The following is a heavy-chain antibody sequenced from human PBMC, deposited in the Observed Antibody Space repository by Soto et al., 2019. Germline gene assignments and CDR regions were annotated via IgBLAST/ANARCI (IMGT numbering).Heavy chain of an antibody. V-gene: IGHV3-48*02. CDR3: ARAPGTVSPYYYYGMDV. J-gene: IGHJ6*02. Sequence: PGGSLRVSCAAAGFDFSTYSRNWVRQAPGKGLEWVSYISSSSSAIYYADSVKGRFTISRDNAKNSLYLQMNSLRDEDTAVYYCARAPGTVSPYYYYGMDVWGQGTTVTVSS. CDR2: ISSSSSAI. CDR1: GFDFSTYS. D-gene: IGHD2-21*02.